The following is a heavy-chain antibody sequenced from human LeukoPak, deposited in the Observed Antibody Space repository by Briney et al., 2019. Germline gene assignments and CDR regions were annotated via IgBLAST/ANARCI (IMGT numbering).Heavy chain of an antibody. J-gene: IGHJ4*02. CDR3: ARTSYSFDY. CDR2: IYYRGST. CDR1: GVSITSGGYY. D-gene: IGHD3-10*01. Sequence: PSETLSLTCTVSGVSITSGGYYWSWIRQQPGKGLEWIGYIYYRGSTQYNPSLKSRVSISVDTPKNQFSLKVSSVTAEDTAVYYCARTSYSFDYWGQGTLVTVSS. V-gene: IGHV4-31*03.